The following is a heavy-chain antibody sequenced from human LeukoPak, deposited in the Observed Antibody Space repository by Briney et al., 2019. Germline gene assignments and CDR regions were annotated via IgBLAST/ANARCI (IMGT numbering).Heavy chain of an antibody. CDR2: IIPILGIA. Sequence: ASVKVSCKASGGTFSSYAISWVRQAPGQGLEWMGRIIPILGIANYAQKFQGRVTITADKSTSTAYMELSSLRSEDTAVYYCARDLSDLAALRYYLDYWGQGTLVTVSS. CDR3: ARDLSDLAALRYYLDY. CDR1: GGTFSSYA. J-gene: IGHJ4*02. D-gene: IGHD3-3*01. V-gene: IGHV1-69*04.